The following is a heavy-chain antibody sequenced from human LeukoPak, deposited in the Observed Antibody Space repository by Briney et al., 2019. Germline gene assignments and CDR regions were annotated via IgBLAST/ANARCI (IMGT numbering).Heavy chain of an antibody. D-gene: IGHD4-17*01. CDR2: ITPHSGGT. J-gene: IGHJ4*02. V-gene: IGHV1-2*02. CDR1: GYTFSGYY. CDR3: ARTTMTFLYFEY. Sequence: ASVKVSCKASGYTFSGYYMHWVRQAPGQGLEWMGWITPHSGGTKFAQEFQGRVTMTRDTSINTAYMELSGLRSDDTAVYYCARTTMTFLYFEYWGQGTLVTVSS.